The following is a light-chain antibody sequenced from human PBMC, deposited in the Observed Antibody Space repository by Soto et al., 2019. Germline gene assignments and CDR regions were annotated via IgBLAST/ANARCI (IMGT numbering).Light chain of an antibody. CDR3: QQSYSTLLT. J-gene: IGKJ4*01. Sequence: DIQMTQSPSSLSASVGDRVTITCRASQSISNYLNWYQQKPGKAPKLLIFAASSLQSRVPSRFSGSGSGTDFTLTISSLQPDDFATYYCQQSYSTLLTFGGGTKVEIK. CDR1: QSISNY. CDR2: AAS. V-gene: IGKV1-39*01.